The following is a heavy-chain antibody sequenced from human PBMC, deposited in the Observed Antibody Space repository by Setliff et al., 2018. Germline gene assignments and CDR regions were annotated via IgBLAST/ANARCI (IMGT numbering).Heavy chain of an antibody. CDR3: ARGVGGEGYFDS. J-gene: IGHJ4*02. V-gene: IGHV4-34*01. D-gene: IGHD3-10*01. CDR2: INHSGST. CDR1: GGTFSDYY. Sequence: SETLSLTCGASGGTFSDYYWSWIRQPPGKGLEWIGEINHSGSTKSNPSLKSRVTMSIDTSKNQFSLNLSSVTAADTAVYFCARGVGGEGYFDSWGQGTLVTVSS.